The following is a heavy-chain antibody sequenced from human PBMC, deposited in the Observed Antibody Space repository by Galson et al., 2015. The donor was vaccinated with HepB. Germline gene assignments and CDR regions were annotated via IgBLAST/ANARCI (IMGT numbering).Heavy chain of an antibody. CDR1: GFTFSSYG. Sequence: SLRLSRAASGFTFSSYGMHWVRQAPGKGLEWVAVIWYDGSNKYYADSVKGRFTISRDNSKNTLYLQMNSLRAEDTAVYYCARVTSGWYEGFDYWGQGTLVTVSS. V-gene: IGHV3-33*01. J-gene: IGHJ4*02. CDR2: IWYDGSNK. D-gene: IGHD6-19*01. CDR3: ARVTSGWYEGFDY.